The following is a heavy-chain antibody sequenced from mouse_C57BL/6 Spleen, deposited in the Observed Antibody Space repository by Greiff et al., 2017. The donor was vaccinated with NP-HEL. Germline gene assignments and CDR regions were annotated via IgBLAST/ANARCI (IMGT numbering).Heavy chain of an antibody. D-gene: IGHD2-4*01. V-gene: IGHV1-80*01. CDR2: IYPGDGDT. CDR1: GYAFSSYW. Sequence: QVQLKQSGAELVKPGASVKISCKASGYAFSSYWMNWVKQRPGKGLEWIGQIYPGDGDTNYNGKFKGKATLTADKSSSTAYMQLSSLTSEDSAVYFCARKGIYYDDDGPYWYFDVWGTGTTVTVSS. J-gene: IGHJ1*03. CDR3: ARKGIYYDDDGPYWYFDV.